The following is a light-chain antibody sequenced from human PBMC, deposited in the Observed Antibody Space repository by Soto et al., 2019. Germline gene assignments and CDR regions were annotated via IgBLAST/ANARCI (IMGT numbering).Light chain of an antibody. V-gene: IGKV1-9*01. CDR3: QQLNSYPLT. CDR2: AAS. J-gene: IGKJ4*01. CDR1: QAISNF. Sequence: DIQLTQSPSFLSASVGDRVTITCRASQAISNFLAWYQQKSGKAPKLLIYAASTLQSGVPSRFSGSGSGTEFTLTISSLQPEDFATYYCQQLNSYPLTFGGGTKVEIK.